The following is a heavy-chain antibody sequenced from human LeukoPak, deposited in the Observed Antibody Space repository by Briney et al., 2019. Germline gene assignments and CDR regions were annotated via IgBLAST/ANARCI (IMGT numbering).Heavy chain of an antibody. CDR1: GGSISSYY. V-gene: IGHV4-59*01. CDR3: AKVGRGDYVWGSYSFDY. J-gene: IGHJ4*02. CDR2: ISNTGST. D-gene: IGHD3-16*01. Sequence: SETLSLTCTVSGGSISSYYWSWIRQPPGKGLEWIGYISNTGSTNYNPSLESRVTISVDTSKNQFSLKLTSVTAADTAVYYCAKVGRGDYVWGSYSFDYWGQGTLVTVSS.